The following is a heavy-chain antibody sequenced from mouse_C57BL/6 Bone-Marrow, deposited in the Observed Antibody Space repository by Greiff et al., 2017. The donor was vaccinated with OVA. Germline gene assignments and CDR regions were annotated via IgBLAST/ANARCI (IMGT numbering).Heavy chain of an antibody. D-gene: IGHD1-1*01. J-gene: IGHJ4*01. Sequence: VQLQQSGPELVKPGASVKISCKASGYTFTDYYMNWVKQSHGKSLEWIGDINPNNGGTSYNQKFKGKATLTVDKSSSTAYMELRSLTSEDSAVYYCASLITTVVEYAMDYWGQGTSVTVSS. V-gene: IGHV1-26*01. CDR3: ASLITTVVEYAMDY. CDR1: GYTFTDYY. CDR2: INPNNGGT.